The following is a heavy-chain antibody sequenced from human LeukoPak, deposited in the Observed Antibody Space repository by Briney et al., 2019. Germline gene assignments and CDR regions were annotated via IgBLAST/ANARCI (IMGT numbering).Heavy chain of an antibody. CDR1: GDSISSYY. D-gene: IGHD3-22*01. J-gene: IGHJ4*02. Sequence: PSETLSLTCTVSGDSISSYYWGWIRQTPGKGLEWIGSIYYSGSTYYNPSLKSRVTISVDTSKNQFSLKLSSVTAADTAVYYCARRSITMIVVVRGLEGGFDYWGQGTLVTVSS. CDR2: IYYSGST. V-gene: IGHV4-39*01. CDR3: ARRSITMIVVVRGLEGGFDY.